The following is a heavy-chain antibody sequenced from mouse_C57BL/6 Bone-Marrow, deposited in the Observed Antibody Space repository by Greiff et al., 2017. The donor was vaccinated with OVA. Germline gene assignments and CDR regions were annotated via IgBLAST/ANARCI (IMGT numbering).Heavy chain of an antibody. D-gene: IGHD3-2*02. V-gene: IGHV1-80*01. CDR1: GYAFSSYC. Sequence: QVQLQQSGAELVKPGASVKISCTASGYAFSSYCMNWVKQRPGQGLEWIGQIYPGDGDTNYNGKFKGKATLTADKSSSTAYMQLSSLTSEDSAVYFYARRVRLGLFAYWGQGTLVTVSA. CDR2: IYPGDGDT. CDR3: ARRVRLGLFAY. J-gene: IGHJ3*01.